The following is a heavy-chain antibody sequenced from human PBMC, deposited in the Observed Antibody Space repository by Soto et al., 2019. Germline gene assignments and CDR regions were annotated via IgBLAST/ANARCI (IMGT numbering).Heavy chain of an antibody. CDR2: IYYSGST. Sequence: PSETLSLTCTVSGGSISSGDYYWSWIRQPPGKGLEWIGYIYYSGSTYYNPSLKSRVTISVDTSKNQFSLKLSSVTAADTAVYYCARAPAYYYDSSGYTSAFDIWGQGTRVTLSS. J-gene: IGHJ3*02. CDR3: ARAPAYYYDSSGYTSAFDI. D-gene: IGHD3-22*01. CDR1: GGSISSGDYY. V-gene: IGHV4-30-4*01.